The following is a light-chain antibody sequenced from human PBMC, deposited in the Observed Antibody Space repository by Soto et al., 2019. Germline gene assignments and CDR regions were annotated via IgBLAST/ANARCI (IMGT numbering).Light chain of an antibody. Sequence: EILLTPSPAPLSLSPGERATLSFRASQSVSSYLAWYQQKPGQAPRLLIYDASNRATGIPARFSGSGSGTDFTLTISSLEPEDFAVYYCQQRSNWPSFGQGTRLEIK. CDR3: QQRSNWPS. V-gene: IGKV3-11*01. J-gene: IGKJ5*01. CDR2: DAS. CDR1: QSVSSY.